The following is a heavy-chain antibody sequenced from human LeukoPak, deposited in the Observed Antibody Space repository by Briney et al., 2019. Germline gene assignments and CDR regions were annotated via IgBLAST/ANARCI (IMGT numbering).Heavy chain of an antibody. CDR2: IYYSGST. Sequence: SETLSLTCIISGGSISDYYWGWIRQPPGKGLEWIGYIYYSGSTNYNPSLKSRVTISVDTSKNQFSLKLSSVTAADTAVYYCARVDDSSGDDAFDIWGQGTMVTVSS. CDR1: GGSISDYY. J-gene: IGHJ3*02. V-gene: IGHV4-59*01. D-gene: IGHD3-22*01. CDR3: ARVDDSSGDDAFDI.